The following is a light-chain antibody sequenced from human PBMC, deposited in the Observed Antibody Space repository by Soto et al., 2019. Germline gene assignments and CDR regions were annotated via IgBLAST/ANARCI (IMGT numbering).Light chain of an antibody. V-gene: IGLV2-8*01. CDR2: EVS. CDR3: SSAGSNTLV. J-gene: IGLJ2*01. CDR1: STDVGGYNY. Sequence: QSALTQPPSASGSPGQSVTISCTGTSTDVGGYNYVSWYQQHPGKAPKLMIYEVSKRPSGVPDRFSGSKSGNPASLTVSGLQAEDEADYYCSSAGSNTLVFGGGTKLTVL.